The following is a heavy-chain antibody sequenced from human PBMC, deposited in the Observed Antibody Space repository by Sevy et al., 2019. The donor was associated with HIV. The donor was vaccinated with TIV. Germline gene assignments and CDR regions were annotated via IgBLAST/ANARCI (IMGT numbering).Heavy chain of an antibody. CDR2: INPNSGGT. Sequence: ASVKVSCKASGYTFTDYYMHWVRQAPGQGLEWMGWINPNSGGTNYAQKFQGRVTMTRDTSISAAYMELGRLGSDDTAVYYCARVGGRYCSSASCYRGYDAFDIWGQGTMVTVSS. D-gene: IGHD2-2*02. J-gene: IGHJ3*02. CDR1: GYTFTDYY. V-gene: IGHV1-2*02. CDR3: ARVGGRYCSSASCYRGYDAFDI.